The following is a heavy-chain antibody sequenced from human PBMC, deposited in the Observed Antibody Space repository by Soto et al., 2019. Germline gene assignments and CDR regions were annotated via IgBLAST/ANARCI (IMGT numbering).Heavy chain of an antibody. CDR3: AREVIDRRTLEWLLFKHYYYGMDV. D-gene: IGHD3-3*01. CDR1: GGSISSGGYY. J-gene: IGHJ6*02. Sequence: QVQLQESGPGLVKPSQTLSLTCTVSGGSISSGGYYWSWIRQHPGKGLEWIGYIYYSGSTYYNPSLKSRVTISVDTSKNQFSLKLSSVTAADTAVYYCAREVIDRRTLEWLLFKHYYYGMDVWGQGTTVTVSS. V-gene: IGHV4-31*03. CDR2: IYYSGST.